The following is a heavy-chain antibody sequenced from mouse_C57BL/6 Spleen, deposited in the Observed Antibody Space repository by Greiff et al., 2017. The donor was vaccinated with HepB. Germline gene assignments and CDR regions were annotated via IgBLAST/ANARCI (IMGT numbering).Heavy chain of an antibody. CDR2: IHPNSGST. Sequence: QVQLQQPGAELVKPGASVKLSCKASGYTFTSYWMHWVKQRPGQGLEWIGMIHPNSGSTNYNEKFKSKATLTVDKSSSTAYMQLSSLTSEDSAVYYCARPYITTVVGGYYFDYWGQGTTLTVSS. CDR1: GYTFTSYW. D-gene: IGHD1-1*01. CDR3: ARPYITTVVGGYYFDY. V-gene: IGHV1-64*01. J-gene: IGHJ2*01.